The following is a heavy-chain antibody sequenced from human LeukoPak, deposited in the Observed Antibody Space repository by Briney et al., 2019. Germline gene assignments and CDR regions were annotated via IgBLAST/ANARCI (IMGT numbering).Heavy chain of an antibody. CDR1: GFTFSSYE. CDR3: ARGGRRDGYDPFDY. CDR2: ISSSGSTI. V-gene: IGHV3-48*03. D-gene: IGHD5-24*01. Sequence: GGSLRLSCAASGFTFSSYEMNWVRQAPGKGLEGVSYISSSGSTIYYADSVKGRFTISRDNAKNSLYLQMNSLRAEDTAVYYCARGGRRDGYDPFDYWGQGTLVTVSS. J-gene: IGHJ4*02.